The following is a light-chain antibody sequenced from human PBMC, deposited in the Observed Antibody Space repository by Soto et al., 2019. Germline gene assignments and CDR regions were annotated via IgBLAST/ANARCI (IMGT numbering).Light chain of an antibody. J-gene: IGLJ1*01. CDR1: SSDVGAYDA. CDR3: CSSAPESTYV. V-gene: IGLV2-23*01. CDR2: RGT. Sequence: QSVLPHPASVSGPPEQSTTISATETSSDVGAYDAVSWYQQHPGKAPQVIIYRGTKRPSGVSTRFSGSVSGNTASLTVSGLQAEDEAEYFCCSSAPESTYVFGTGTKVTVL.